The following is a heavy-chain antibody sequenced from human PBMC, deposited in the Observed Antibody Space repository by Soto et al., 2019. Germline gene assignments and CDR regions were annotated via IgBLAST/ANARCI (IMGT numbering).Heavy chain of an antibody. Sequence: QVQLVQSGAEVKKPGSSVKVSCKASGGTFSSYTISWVRQAPGQGLEWMGRIIPILGIANYAQKFQGRVTITADKSTSTAYMELSSLRSEDRAVYYCASLATVTPHYYGMDVWGQGTTVTVSS. CDR3: ASLATVTPHYYGMDV. J-gene: IGHJ6*02. D-gene: IGHD4-17*01. V-gene: IGHV1-69*02. CDR2: IIPILGIA. CDR1: GGTFSSYT.